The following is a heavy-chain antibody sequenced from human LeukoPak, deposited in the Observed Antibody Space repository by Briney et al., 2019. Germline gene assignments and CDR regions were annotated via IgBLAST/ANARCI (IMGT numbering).Heavy chain of an antibody. D-gene: IGHD6-13*01. V-gene: IGHV4-59*08. CDR3: ARQGIAAADAFDI. CDR1: GGSISSYY. J-gene: IGHJ3*02. Sequence: PSETLSLTCTVSGGSISSYYWSWIRQPPGEGLEWIGYIYYSGSTNYNPSLKSRVTISVDTSKNQFSLKLSSVTAADTAVYYCARQGIAAADAFDIWGQGTMVTVSS. CDR2: IYYSGST.